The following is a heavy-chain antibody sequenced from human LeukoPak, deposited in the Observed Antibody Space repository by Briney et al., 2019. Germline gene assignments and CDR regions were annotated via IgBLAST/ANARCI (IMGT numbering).Heavy chain of an antibody. V-gene: IGHV3-30*18. CDR2: ILYDRSNE. CDR1: GFTFGSYA. J-gene: IGHJ4*02. D-gene: IGHD6-19*01. Sequence: GGSLRPSCAAAGFTFGSYAMHWVRQAPNKLLGWVAVILYDRSNEYYADYVKGRFTISRDNSKNTLYLQMNSLRAEDTAVYYCAKDPEYSSGWYVDYWGQGTLVTVSS. CDR3: AKDPEYSSGWYVDY.